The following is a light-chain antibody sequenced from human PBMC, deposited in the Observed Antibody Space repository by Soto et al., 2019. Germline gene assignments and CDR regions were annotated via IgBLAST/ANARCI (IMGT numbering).Light chain of an antibody. CDR1: QSVSSSY. Sequence: EIVLTQSPGTLSLSPGERATLSCRASQSVSSSYLAWYQQKPGQAPRLVIYGTSIRATGIPDRFSGSGSGTDFTLTISRLEPEDFAVYYCQKYGSSPLTFGGGTKVEIK. J-gene: IGKJ4*01. CDR2: GTS. CDR3: QKYGSSPLT. V-gene: IGKV3-20*01.